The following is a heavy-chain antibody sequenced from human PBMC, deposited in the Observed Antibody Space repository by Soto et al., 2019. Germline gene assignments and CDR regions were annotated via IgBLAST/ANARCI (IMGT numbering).Heavy chain of an antibody. D-gene: IGHD2-15*01. Sequence: QVQLVQSGAEVKKPGSSVKVSCKASGGTFSNYAITWVRQAPGQGLEWMGGIIPMFGTTNYAQKFQGRVTITGDEATNTPYMHLSSLRPEDTAVYYCVIMWSGGRGGDLGYWGQGALVTVSS. CDR2: IIPMFGTT. J-gene: IGHJ4*02. CDR1: GGTFSNYA. CDR3: VIMWSGGRGGDLGY. V-gene: IGHV1-69*12.